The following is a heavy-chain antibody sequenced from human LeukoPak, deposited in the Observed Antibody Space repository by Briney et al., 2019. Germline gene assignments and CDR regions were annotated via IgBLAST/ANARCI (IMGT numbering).Heavy chain of an antibody. Sequence: GGSLRLSCAASGLSVSSTYMTWVRQAPGKGLEWVSVIYSGGGTNYADSLKGRFSISRDNSKNTLYLQMDSLRAEDTAVYYCARDHTAAGIIFDYWGQGALVTVSS. J-gene: IGHJ4*02. CDR1: GLSVSSTY. V-gene: IGHV3-53*01. CDR2: IYSGGGT. CDR3: ARDHTAAGIIFDY. D-gene: IGHD5-18*01.